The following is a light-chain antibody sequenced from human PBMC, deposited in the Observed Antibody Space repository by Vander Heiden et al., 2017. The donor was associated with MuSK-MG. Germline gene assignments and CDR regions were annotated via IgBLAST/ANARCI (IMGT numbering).Light chain of an antibody. V-gene: IGLV2-23*01. CDR2: DDN. Sequence: QSALTQPASVSGPPGQSITISCTGTRSDVGGYNLVSWYQQHPGKAHKLMIYDDNRRLAVVSNRCSGSKSGNTASLTISRLQAEDESDYYCCAYAGTSTVVFGTGTKVIVL. J-gene: IGLJ1*01. CDR3: CAYAGTSTVV. CDR1: RSDVGGYNL.